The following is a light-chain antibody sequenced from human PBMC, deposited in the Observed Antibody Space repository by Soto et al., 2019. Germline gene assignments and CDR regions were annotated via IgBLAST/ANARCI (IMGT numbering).Light chain of an antibody. CDR2: AAS. V-gene: IGKV1-9*01. CDR3: QQLNSYLA. CDR1: QGISSY. J-gene: IGKJ1*01. Sequence: IQLTQSPSSLSASVGDRVTITFRASQGISSYLAWYQQKPGKAPKLLIYAASTLQSGVPSRFSGSGSGTDFTLTISSLQPEDFATYYCQQLNSYLAFGQGTKVDI.